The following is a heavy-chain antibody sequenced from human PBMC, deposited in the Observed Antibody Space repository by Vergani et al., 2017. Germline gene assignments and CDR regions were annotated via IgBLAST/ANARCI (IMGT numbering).Heavy chain of an antibody. CDR2: ISGSSGST. V-gene: IGHV3-23*01. Sequence: EVQLLESGGGLVQPGGSLRLSCAASGFTFSSYAMSWVRQAPGKGLEWVATISGSSGSTYYADSVKGRFTISRDNSKNTLYLQMNSLRAEDTAVYYCAKDWRSGSYFTPWVDYWGQGTLVTVSS. CDR3: AKDWRSGSYFTPWVDY. D-gene: IGHD1-26*01. CDR1: GFTFSSYA. J-gene: IGHJ4*02.